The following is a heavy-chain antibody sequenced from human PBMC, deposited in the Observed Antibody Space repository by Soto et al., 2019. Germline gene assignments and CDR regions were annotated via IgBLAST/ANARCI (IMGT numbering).Heavy chain of an antibody. Sequence: PSETLSLTCAVSGGSISSSSYYWGWIRQPPGKGLEWIGSIYYSGSTYYNPSLKSRVTISVDTSKNQFSLKLSSVTAADTAVYYCARTRDGYNSDFDYWGQGTLVTVSS. J-gene: IGHJ4*02. CDR2: IYYSGST. V-gene: IGHV4-39*01. CDR3: ARTRDGYNSDFDY. CDR1: GGSISSSSYY. D-gene: IGHD1-1*01.